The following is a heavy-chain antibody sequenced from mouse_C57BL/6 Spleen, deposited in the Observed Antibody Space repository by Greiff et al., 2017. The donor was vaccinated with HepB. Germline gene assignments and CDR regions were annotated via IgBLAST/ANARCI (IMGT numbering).Heavy chain of an antibody. CDR2: IDPSDSYT. Sequence: QVQLQQPGAELVMPGASVKLSCKASGYTFTSYWMHWVKQRPGQGLEWIGEIDPSDSYTNYNQKFKGKSTLTVDKSSSTAYMQRSSLTSEDSAVYYCARYPSSYPYAMDYWGQGTSVTVSS. V-gene: IGHV1-69*01. CDR1: GYTFTSYW. D-gene: IGHD1-1*01. CDR3: ARYPSSYPYAMDY. J-gene: IGHJ4*01.